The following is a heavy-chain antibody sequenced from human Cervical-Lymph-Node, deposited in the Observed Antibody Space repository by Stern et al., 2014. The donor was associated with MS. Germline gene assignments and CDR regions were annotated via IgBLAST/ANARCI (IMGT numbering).Heavy chain of an antibody. CDR3: ARVFVDRTMINGAFDI. CDR2: IKPRDGDA. V-gene: IGHV1-46*01. J-gene: IGHJ3*02. Sequence: VQLEESGAEVKKPGASVKVSCKASGYTFTSHYIHWVRQAPGQGLEWMGMIKPRDGDATYAQTFQGRVIMTRDTSTSTLYMEVTSLRSEDTAVYYCARVFVDRTMINGAFDIWGQGTVVTVSS. CDR1: GYTFTSHY. D-gene: IGHD5-18*01.